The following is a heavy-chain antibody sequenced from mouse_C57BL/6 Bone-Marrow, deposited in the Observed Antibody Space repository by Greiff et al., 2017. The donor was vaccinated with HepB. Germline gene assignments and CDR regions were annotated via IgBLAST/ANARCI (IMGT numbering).Heavy chain of an antibody. CDR2: IYPGGGYT. V-gene: IGHV1-63*01. CDR3: ARLLYDYFDY. D-gene: IGHD2-12*01. J-gene: IGHJ2*01. CDR1: GYTFTNYW. Sequence: SGAELVRPGTSVKMSCKASGYTFTNYWIGWAKQRPGHGLEWIGDIYPGGGYTNYNEKFKGKATLTADKSSSTAYMQFSSLTSEDSAIYYCARLLYDYFDYWGQGTTLTVSS.